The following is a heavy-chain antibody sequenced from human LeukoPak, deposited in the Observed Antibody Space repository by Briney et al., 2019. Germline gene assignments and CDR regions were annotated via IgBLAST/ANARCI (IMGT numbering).Heavy chain of an antibody. D-gene: IGHD6-13*01. J-gene: IGHJ4*02. CDR3: AKGAQQLVYWVDY. CDR2: ISGSGGST. Sequence: GGSLRLSCAASRFTFNNYAMSWVRQAPGKGLEWVSVISGSGGSTYYADSAKGRFTISRDNSKNTLYLQMNSLRAEDTAVYYCAKGAQQLVYWVDYWGQGTLVTVSS. V-gene: IGHV3-23*01. CDR1: RFTFNNYA.